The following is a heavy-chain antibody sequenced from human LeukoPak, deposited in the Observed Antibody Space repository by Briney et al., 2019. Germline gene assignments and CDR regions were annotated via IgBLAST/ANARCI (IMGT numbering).Heavy chain of an antibody. D-gene: IGHD3-22*01. CDR3: ARDHLYYYDSSGHFDY. CDR2: ISSSGITR. CDR1: GSTFSDYY. Sequence: PGGSLRLSCAASGSTFSDYYMSWIRQAPGKGLEWVSYISSSGITRYYADSVKGRFTISRDNAKNSLYLQMNSLRAEDTAVYYCARDHLYYYDSSGHFDYWGQGTLVTVSS. J-gene: IGHJ4*02. V-gene: IGHV3-11*04.